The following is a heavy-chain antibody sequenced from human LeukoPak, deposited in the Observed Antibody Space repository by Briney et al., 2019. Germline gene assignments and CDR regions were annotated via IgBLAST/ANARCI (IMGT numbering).Heavy chain of an antibody. V-gene: IGHV4-61*05. CDR2: IYYSGST. Sequence: PSETLSLTCTVSGGSISSSSYYWGWIRQPPGKGLEWIGNIYYSGSTNYNPSLKSRVTISVHTSKNQFSLKLSSVTAADTAVYYCARGGLGDYEVDFDYWGQGTLVTVSS. J-gene: IGHJ4*02. CDR1: GGSISSSSYY. CDR3: ARGGLGDYEVDFDY. D-gene: IGHD4-17*01.